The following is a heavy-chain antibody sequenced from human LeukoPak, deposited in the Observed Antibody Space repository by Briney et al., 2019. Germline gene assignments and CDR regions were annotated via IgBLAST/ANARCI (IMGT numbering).Heavy chain of an antibody. CDR1: GFTFSSYS. CDR2: ISSSSSYI. J-gene: IGHJ4*02. CDR3: ARDPSSSGEFDY. V-gene: IGHV3-21*01. Sequence: GGSLRLSCAASGFTFSSYSMNWVRQAQGKGLEWVSSISSSSSYIYYADSVKGRFTISRDNAKNSLYLQMNSLRAEDTAVYYCARDPSSSGEFDYWGQGTLVTVSS. D-gene: IGHD6-6*01.